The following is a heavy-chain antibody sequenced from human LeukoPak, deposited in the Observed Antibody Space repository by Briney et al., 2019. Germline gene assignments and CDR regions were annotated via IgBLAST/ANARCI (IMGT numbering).Heavy chain of an antibody. Sequence: PSETLSLTCTVSGGSISSYYWSWIRQPPGKGLEWIGYIYYSGSTNYNPSLKSRVTISVDTSKNQFSLKLSSVTAADTAVYYCARGGYYYDSSGYYPKRSEGAFDIWGQGTMVTVSS. CDR2: IYYSGST. CDR1: GGSISSYY. CDR3: ARGGYYYDSSGYYPKRSEGAFDI. D-gene: IGHD3-22*01. J-gene: IGHJ3*02. V-gene: IGHV4-59*01.